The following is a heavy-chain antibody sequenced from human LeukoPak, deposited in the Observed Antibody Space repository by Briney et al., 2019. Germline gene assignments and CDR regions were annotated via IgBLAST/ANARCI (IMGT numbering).Heavy chain of an antibody. CDR3: ARDPSHHSGTFDI. CDR2: VYFSGDT. J-gene: IGHJ3*02. CDR1: RGSVTSYY. Sequence: SETLSLTCTVSRGSVTSYYWSWIRQPPGKGLEWIGDVYFSGDTKYNPSLQSRVTISLDTSQNQFSLRLRSVTAADTAVYYCARDPSHHSGTFDIWGQGTMVIVSS. V-gene: IGHV4-59*02. D-gene: IGHD2-15*01.